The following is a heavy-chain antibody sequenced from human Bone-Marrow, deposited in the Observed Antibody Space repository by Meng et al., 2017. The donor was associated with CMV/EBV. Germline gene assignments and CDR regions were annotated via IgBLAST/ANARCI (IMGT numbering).Heavy chain of an antibody. CDR2: IYPGDSDT. Sequence: GGSLRLSCKGSGYIFTSYWIGWVRQMPGKGLEWMGIIYPGDSDTRYSPSFQGQVTISADKSISTAYLQWSSLKASDTAMYYCARHRREMATINPFYSGSPYYYYGMDVWDQASTVTFSS. D-gene: IGHD5-24*01. J-gene: IGHJ6*02. CDR3: ARHRREMATINPFYSGSPYYYYGMDV. V-gene: IGHV5-51*01. CDR1: GYIFTSYW.